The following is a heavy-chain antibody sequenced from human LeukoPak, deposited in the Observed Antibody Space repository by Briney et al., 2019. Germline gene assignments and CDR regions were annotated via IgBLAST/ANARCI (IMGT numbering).Heavy chain of an antibody. Sequence: ASVKVSCKASGYTFTSYYMHWVRQAPGQGLEWMGTINPSGGSTSYAQKFQGGVTMTRDTSTSTVYMELSSLRSEDTAVYYCARGVKTVTTSTVYYYMDVWGKGTTVTVSS. D-gene: IGHD4-11*01. V-gene: IGHV1-46*01. J-gene: IGHJ6*03. CDR2: INPSGGST. CDR3: ARGVKTVTTSTVYYYMDV. CDR1: GYTFTSYY.